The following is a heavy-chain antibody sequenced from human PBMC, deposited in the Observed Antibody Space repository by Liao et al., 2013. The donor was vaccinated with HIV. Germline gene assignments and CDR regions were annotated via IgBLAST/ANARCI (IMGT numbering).Heavy chain of an antibody. V-gene: IGHV4-61*02. Sequence: QVQLQESGPGLVKPSQTLTLTCNVSGASISSGNFYWSWIRQPAGSGLEWIGRIYNSGSTNYNPSLKSRVTISVDTSKNQFSLKLSSVTAADTAVYSCARGNTGMGAFDIWGQGTMVTVSS. J-gene: IGHJ3*02. CDR1: GASISSGNFY. D-gene: IGHD3-10*01. CDR3: ARGNTGMGAFDI. CDR2: IYNSGST.